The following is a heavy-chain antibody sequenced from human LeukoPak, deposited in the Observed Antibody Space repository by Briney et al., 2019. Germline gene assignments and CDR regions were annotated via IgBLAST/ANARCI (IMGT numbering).Heavy chain of an antibody. CDR2: ISSDGGST. J-gene: IGHJ2*01. D-gene: IGHD1-26*01. V-gene: IGHV3-64*01. Sequence: GGSLRLSCAASGIIFSNYAMHWVRRGPGKGLECISTISSDGGSTYYANSVKGRFTISRDNSKNTLYLQMGSLRAEDMAVYYCARGRQGAKTRYFDLWGRGTRVTVSS. CDR3: ARGRQGAKTRYFDL. CDR1: GIIFSNYA.